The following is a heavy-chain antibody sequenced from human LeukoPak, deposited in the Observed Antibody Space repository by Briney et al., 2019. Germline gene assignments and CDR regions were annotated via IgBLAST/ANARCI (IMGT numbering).Heavy chain of an antibody. D-gene: IGHD3-22*01. Sequence: SETLSLTCTVSGGSISSSSYYWGWIRQPPGRALEWIGSIYYSGSTYYNPSLKSRVTISVDTSKNQSSLKLSSVPGADTAVYYCARGGERGVPRILVAIPFDYWGQGTLVTVSS. CDR3: ARGGERGVPRILVAIPFDY. CDR1: GGSISSSSYY. V-gene: IGHV4-39*07. J-gene: IGHJ4*02. CDR2: IYYSGST.